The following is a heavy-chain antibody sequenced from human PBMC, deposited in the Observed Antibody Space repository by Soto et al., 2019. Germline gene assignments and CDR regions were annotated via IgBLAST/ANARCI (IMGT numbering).Heavy chain of an antibody. CDR1: GFTFSNAW. J-gene: IGHJ4*02. CDR2: VKSKNDGGTT. D-gene: IGHD3-22*01. V-gene: IGHV3-15*07. Sequence: GGSLRLSCAASGFTFSNAWINWVRQAPGKGLEWVGRVKSKNDGGTTYFAAPVKGRFAILRDYFKNMVFLEINSLQTEDTAIYYCTTDSYITSIIVRFDYWGQGTLVTVSS. CDR3: TTDSYITSIIVRFDY.